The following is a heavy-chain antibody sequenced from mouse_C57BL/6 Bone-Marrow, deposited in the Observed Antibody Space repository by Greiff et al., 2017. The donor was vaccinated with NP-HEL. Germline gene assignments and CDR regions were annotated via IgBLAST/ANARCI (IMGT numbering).Heavy chain of an antibody. CDR2: VYPYNGGT. CDR3: AREVAYYSNYDWYFDV. D-gene: IGHD2-5*01. Sequence: EVQVVESGPVLVKPGPSVKISCKASGFTFTDYYMHWVKQSHGKSLEWIGLVYPYNGGTSYDQKFKGKATLTVDTSSSTAYMELNSLTSEDSAVYYCAREVAYYSNYDWYFDVWGTGTTVTVSS. V-gene: IGHV1-36*01. CDR1: GFTFTDYY. J-gene: IGHJ1*03.